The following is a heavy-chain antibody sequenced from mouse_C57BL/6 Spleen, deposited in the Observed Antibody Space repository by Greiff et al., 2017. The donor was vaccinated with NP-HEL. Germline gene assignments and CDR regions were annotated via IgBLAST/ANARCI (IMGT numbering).Heavy chain of an antibody. V-gene: IGHV1-7*01. D-gene: IGHD1-1*01. Sequence: QVQLQQSGAELAKPGASVKLSCKASGYTFTSYWMHWVKQRPGQGLEWIGYINPSSGYTKSNQKFKDKATLTADKSSSTAYMQLSSLTYEDSAVYYCARCAITAVVAPYYFDYWGQGTTLTVSS. CDR2: INPSSGYT. CDR3: ARCAITAVVAPYYFDY. J-gene: IGHJ2*01. CDR1: GYTFTSYW.